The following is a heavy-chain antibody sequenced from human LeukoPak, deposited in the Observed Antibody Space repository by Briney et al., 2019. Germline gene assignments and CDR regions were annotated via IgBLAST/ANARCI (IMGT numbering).Heavy chain of an antibody. J-gene: IGHJ4*02. CDR3: VKTKGAGGSCFDY. CDR2: ITWDGVST. V-gene: IGHV3-43*01. CDR1: GFIFEHYT. Sequence: PGGSLRLSCAASGFIFEHYTMNWVRQAPGKSPEWVSLITWDGVSTNYADSVKGRFTISRDNSKNSLYLQMNSLRTEDTALYYCVKTKGAGGSCFDYWGPGTLVTVSS. D-gene: IGHD2-15*01.